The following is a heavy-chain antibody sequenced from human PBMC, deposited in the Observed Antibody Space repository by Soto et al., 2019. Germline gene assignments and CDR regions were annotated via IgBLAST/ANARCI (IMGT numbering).Heavy chain of an antibody. J-gene: IGHJ4*02. V-gene: IGHV3-30-3*01. D-gene: IGHD5-12*01. CDR3: ARDLRGYSGYDWVFDY. CDR2: ISYDGSNK. Sequence: LRLSCAASGFTFSSYAMHWVRQAPGKGLEWVAVISYDGSNKYYADSVKGRFTISRDNSKNTLYLQMNSLRAEDTAVYYCARDLRGYSGYDWVFDYWGQGTLVTVSS. CDR1: GFTFSSYA.